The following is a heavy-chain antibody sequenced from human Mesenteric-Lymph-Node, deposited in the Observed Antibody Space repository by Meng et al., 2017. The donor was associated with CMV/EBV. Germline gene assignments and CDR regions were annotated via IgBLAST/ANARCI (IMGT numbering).Heavy chain of an antibody. Sequence: SCAASGFTFSTYAMHWVRQAPGKGLERVAIISSDGNKEHTADSVKGRFTISRDNAKNSLYLQKNSLRAEDTAVYYCARSPYGGPLGYWGQGTLVTVSS. CDR1: GFTFSTYA. J-gene: IGHJ4*02. CDR2: ISSDGNKE. V-gene: IGHV3-30-3*01. D-gene: IGHD4-23*01. CDR3: ARSPYGGPLGY.